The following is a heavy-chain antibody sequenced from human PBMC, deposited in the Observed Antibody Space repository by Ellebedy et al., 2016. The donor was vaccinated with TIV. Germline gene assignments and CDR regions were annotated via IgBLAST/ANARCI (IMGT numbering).Heavy chain of an antibody. CDR1: GFTFSSYA. Sequence: GGSLRLXCAASGFTFSSYAMSWVRQAPGKGLEWVSAISGSGGSTYYADSVKGRFTISRDNSKNTLYLQMNSLRAEDTAVYYCAKREGFVVVPAAVEYFQHWGQGTLVTVSS. D-gene: IGHD2-2*01. V-gene: IGHV3-23*01. J-gene: IGHJ1*01. CDR2: ISGSGGST. CDR3: AKREGFVVVPAAVEYFQH.